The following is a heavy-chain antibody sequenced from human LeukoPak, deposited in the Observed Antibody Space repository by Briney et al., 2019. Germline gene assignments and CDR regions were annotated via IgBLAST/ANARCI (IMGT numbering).Heavy chain of an antibody. V-gene: IGHV4-61*03. J-gene: IGHJ5*02. Sequence: PSETLSLTCTVSGGSISSSSYYWTWIRQPPGKGLEWIGYIYYTGSTNFNPSLKSRVTISIDTSNNHFSLKLTSVTAADTAVYYCARLGTTVTTGGYWFDPWGQGVLVTVSS. D-gene: IGHD4-17*01. CDR1: GGSISSSSYY. CDR3: ARLGTTVTTGGYWFDP. CDR2: IYYTGST.